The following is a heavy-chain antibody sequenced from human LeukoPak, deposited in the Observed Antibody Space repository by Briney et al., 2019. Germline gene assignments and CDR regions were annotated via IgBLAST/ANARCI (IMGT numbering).Heavy chain of an antibody. D-gene: IGHD6-13*01. J-gene: IGHJ6*02. CDR1: GYTFTGYY. V-gene: IGHV1-2*02. Sequence: ASVKVSCKASGYTFTGYYMHWVRQAPGQGLEWMGWINPNSGGTNYAQKFQGRVTVTRDTSISTAYMELSRLRSDDTAVYYCARDVVIAAAGPYYYYGMDVWGQGTTVTVSS. CDR2: INPNSGGT. CDR3: ARDVVIAAAGPYYYYGMDV.